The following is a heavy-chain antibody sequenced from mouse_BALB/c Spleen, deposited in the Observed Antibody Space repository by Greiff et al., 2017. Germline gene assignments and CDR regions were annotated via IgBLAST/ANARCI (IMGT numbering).Heavy chain of an antibody. CDR2: ISDGGSYT. V-gene: IGHV5-4*02. CDR1: GFTFSDYY. Sequence: DVMLVESGGGLVKPGGSLKLSCAASGFTFSDYYMYWVRQTPEKRLEWVATISDGGSYTYYPDSVKGRFTISRDNAKNNLYLQMSSLKSEDTAMYYCARRYGSREGYAMDYWGQGTSVTVSS. CDR3: ARRYGSREGYAMDY. J-gene: IGHJ4*01. D-gene: IGHD1-1*01.